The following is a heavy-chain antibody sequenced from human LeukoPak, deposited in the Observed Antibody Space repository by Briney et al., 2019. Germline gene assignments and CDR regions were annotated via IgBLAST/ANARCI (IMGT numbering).Heavy chain of an antibody. CDR1: GGSISSSNW. CDR3: ASHQAAAGTVY. CDR2: IYHSGST. J-gene: IGHJ4*02. Sequence: SETLSLTCAVSGGSISSSNWWSWVRQPPGKGLEWFGEIYHSGSTNYNPSLKSRVTISVDKSKNQFSLKLSSVTAADTAVYYCASHQAAAGTVYWGQGTLVTVSS. D-gene: IGHD6-13*01. V-gene: IGHV4-4*02.